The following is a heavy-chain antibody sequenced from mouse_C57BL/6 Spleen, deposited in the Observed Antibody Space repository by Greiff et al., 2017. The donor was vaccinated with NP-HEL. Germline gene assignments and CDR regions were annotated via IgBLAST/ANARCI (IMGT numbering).Heavy chain of an antibody. CDR3: ARRSYWYFDV. V-gene: IGHV1-50*01. J-gene: IGHJ1*03. Sequence: QVHVKQPGAELVKPGASVKLSCKASGYTFTSYWMQWVKQRPGQGLEWIGEIDPSDSYTNYNQKFKGKATLTVDTSSSTAYMQLSSLTSEDSAVYYCARRSYWYFDVWGTGTTVTVSS. CDR1: GYTFTSYW. CDR2: IDPSDSYT.